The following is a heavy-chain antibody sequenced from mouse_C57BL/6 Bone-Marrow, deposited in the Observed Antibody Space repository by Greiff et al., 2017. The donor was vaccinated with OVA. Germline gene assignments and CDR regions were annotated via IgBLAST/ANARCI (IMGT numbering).Heavy chain of an antibody. D-gene: IGHD2-1*01. CDR1: GFNIKDDY. CDR2: IDPENGDT. Sequence: VQLQQSGAELVRPGASVKLSCTASGFNIKDDYMHWVKQRPEQGLEWIGWIDPENGDTEYASKFQGKATITADTSSNTAYLQLSSLTSDDTAVYYCTSYGSFDYWGQGTTLTVSS. CDR3: TSYGSFDY. J-gene: IGHJ2*01. V-gene: IGHV14-4*01.